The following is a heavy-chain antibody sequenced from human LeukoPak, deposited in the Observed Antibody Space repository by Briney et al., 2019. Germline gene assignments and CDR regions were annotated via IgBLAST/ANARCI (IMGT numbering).Heavy chain of an antibody. CDR1: GYSFTSYW. V-gene: IGHV5-51*01. D-gene: IGHD3-22*01. CDR3: ARGGEAYYDSSGYYSSYFDY. CDR2: IYPGDSDT. Sequence: GESLKISCKGSGYSFTSYWIGWVRQMPEKGLEWVGIIYPGDSDTRHSPSFQGQVTISADKSISTAYLQWSSLKASDTAMYYCARGGEAYYDSSGYYSSYFDYWGQGTLVTVSS. J-gene: IGHJ4*02.